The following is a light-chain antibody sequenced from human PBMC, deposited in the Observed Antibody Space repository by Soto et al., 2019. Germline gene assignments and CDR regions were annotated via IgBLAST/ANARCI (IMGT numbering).Light chain of an antibody. CDR1: SSNIGSNT. J-gene: IGLJ7*01. CDR2: SNN. V-gene: IGLV1-44*01. CDR3: AAWDDSLNGHAV. Sequence: QSVLTQPPSASGTPGQRVTISCSGSSSNIGSNTVNWYQQLPGTAPKLLIYSNNQRPSGVPDRFSGSKSGTSASLANSGLQSEDEADYYCAAWDDSLNGHAVFGGGTQLTVL.